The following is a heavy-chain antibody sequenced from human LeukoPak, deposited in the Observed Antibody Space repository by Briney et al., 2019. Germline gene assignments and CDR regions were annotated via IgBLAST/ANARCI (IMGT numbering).Heavy chain of an antibody. D-gene: IGHD3-22*01. CDR3: ARSYYEYYYDSSGYYRPYFDY. CDR1: GFTFNSYG. J-gene: IGHJ4*02. V-gene: IGHV3-30*03. Sequence: GGSLRLSCAASGFTFNSYGMNWVRQAPGKGLEWVAVISYDGSNKYYADSVKGRFTISRDNSKNTLYLQMNSLRAEDTAVYYCARSYYEYYYDSSGYYRPYFDYWGQGTLVTVSS. CDR2: ISYDGSNK.